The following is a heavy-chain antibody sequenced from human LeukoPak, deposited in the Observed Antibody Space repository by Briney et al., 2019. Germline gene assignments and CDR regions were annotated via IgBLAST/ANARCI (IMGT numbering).Heavy chain of an antibody. CDR3: ARDVSDENGSASRIHLDS. CDR1: GFTFSNYW. V-gene: IGHV3-7*03. Sequence: GGSLRLSCAASGFTFSNYWMTWLRQAPGKGLEWVANIRQDGREKNYVDSVKGRFTISRDNAKNSLILQMNRLRAEDTAVYYCARDVSDENGSASRIHLDSWGQGTLVSVSS. D-gene: IGHD6-6*01. CDR2: IRQDGREK. J-gene: IGHJ4*02.